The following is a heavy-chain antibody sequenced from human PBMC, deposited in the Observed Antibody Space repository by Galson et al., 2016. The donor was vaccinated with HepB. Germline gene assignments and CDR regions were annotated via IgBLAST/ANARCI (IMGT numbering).Heavy chain of an antibody. CDR2: INPSGGST. J-gene: IGHJ4*02. CDR1: GYTFTRYY. Sequence: SVKVSCKASGYTFTRYYMHWVRQAPGQGLEWMGIINPSGGSTSYAQKFQGRITMTRDTSTSTVYMELSSLRSGDTALYYCARDIIWGGYFDYWGQGTLVTASS. D-gene: IGHD3-10*01. V-gene: IGHV1-46*01. CDR3: ARDIIWGGYFDY.